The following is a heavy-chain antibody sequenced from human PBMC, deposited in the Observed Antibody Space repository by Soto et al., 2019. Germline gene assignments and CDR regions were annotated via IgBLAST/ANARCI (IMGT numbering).Heavy chain of an antibody. D-gene: IGHD6-13*01. CDR2: MNPNTGST. CDR1: GYTFNTYD. V-gene: IGHV1-8*01. CDR3: ARTMGGIAAAGSDF. Sequence: QVQLVQSGAEVKKPGASVKVSCKASGYTFNTYDIEWVRLATGQGLEWMGSMNPNTGSTDYAQKFQGRVTMTMNTSISTAYLELGSLRSDDTAIYYCARTMGGIAAAGSDFWGQGTLVTVSA. J-gene: IGHJ4*02.